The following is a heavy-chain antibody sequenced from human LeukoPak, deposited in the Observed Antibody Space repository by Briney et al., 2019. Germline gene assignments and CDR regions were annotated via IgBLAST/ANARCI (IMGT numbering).Heavy chain of an antibody. CDR1: GFSFSDYA. V-gene: IGHV3-23*01. J-gene: IGHJ6*03. Sequence: GGSLRLSCAASGFSFSDYAMVWVRQAPRKGLEWVSGISSGGHDATFYADSVKGRFTVSRDNSKNTVYLQMGSLRAEDTAVYYCAKNRGGTYKYYMDVWGNGTTVAVSS. CDR3: AKNRGGTYKYYMDV. D-gene: IGHD1-1*01. CDR2: ISSGGHDAT.